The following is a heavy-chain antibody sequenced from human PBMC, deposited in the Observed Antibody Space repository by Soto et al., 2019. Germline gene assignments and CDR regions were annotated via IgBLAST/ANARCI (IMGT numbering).Heavy chain of an antibody. Sequence: QVQLVQSGAEVKKPGASVKVSCKASGYTFNSYGISCVRQAPGQGLEWMGWISAYKGNTNYAQKLQGRVTMTTDTSTSTAYMELRSLRSDDTAVYYCASSASIYCSGGSCAYYDMDVWGQGTTVIVSS. D-gene: IGHD2-15*01. CDR1: GYTFNSYG. CDR3: ASSASIYCSGGSCAYYDMDV. V-gene: IGHV1-18*01. CDR2: ISAYKGNT. J-gene: IGHJ6*02.